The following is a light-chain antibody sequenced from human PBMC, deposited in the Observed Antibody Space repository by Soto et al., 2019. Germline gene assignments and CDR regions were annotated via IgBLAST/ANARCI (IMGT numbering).Light chain of an antibody. Sequence: QLVLTQSSSASASLGSSVKLTCTLSSGHSSYIIAWHQQQPGKAPRYLMKIDGSGSYNKGSGVPDRFSGSSSGPDRYLTISNLQLDDEADYYCETWDSNTRVFGGGTKVTVL. CDR2: IDGSGSY. J-gene: IGLJ3*02. CDR3: ETWDSNTRV. CDR1: SGHSSYI. V-gene: IGLV4-60*02.